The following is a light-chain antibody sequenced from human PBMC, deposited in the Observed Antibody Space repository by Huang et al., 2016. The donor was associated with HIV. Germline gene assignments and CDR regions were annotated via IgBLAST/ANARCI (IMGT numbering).Light chain of an antibody. CDR3: QQYHRRRWT. CDR2: AAS. CDR1: QDIRNS. V-gene: IGKV1-NL1*01. J-gene: IGKJ1*01. Sequence: DIQMTQSPSSLSASVGDRVTITCRASQDIRNSLAWYQQKPGKGPKLLLYAASKLEGGVPSSFSGGGSGTGYTLTISSLQPEDSATYYCQQYHRRRWTFGQGTKVEIK.